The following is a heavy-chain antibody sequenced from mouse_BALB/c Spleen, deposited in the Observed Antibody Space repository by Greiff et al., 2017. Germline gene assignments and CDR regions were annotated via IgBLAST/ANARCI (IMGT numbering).Heavy chain of an antibody. CDR3: TKGYYGSSYWYFDV. D-gene: IGHD1-1*01. CDR1: GYTFTSYW. Sequence: VQLQQSGTVLARPGASVKMSCKASGYTFTSYWMHWVKQRPGQGLEWIGAIYPGNSDTSYNQKFKGKAKLTAVTSTSTAYMELSSLTNEDSAVYYCTKGYYGSSYWYFDVWGAETTVTVSS. V-gene: IGHV1-5*01. J-gene: IGHJ1*01. CDR2: IYPGNSDT.